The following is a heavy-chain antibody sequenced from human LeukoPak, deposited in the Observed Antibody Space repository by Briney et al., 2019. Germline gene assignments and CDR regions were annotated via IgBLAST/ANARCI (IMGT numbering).Heavy chain of an antibody. CDR3: ARVPTFGGVIVIPLSYYFDY. Sequence: SETLSLTCTVSGGSINNYYWSWIRQPAGKGLEWIGRIYTTGSTNYNPSLKSRITMSVDTSKNQFSLKLSSVTAADTAVYYCARVPTFGGVIVIPLSYYFDYWGQGTLVTVSS. CDR1: GGSINNYY. J-gene: IGHJ4*02. CDR2: IYTTGST. D-gene: IGHD3-16*02. V-gene: IGHV4-4*07.